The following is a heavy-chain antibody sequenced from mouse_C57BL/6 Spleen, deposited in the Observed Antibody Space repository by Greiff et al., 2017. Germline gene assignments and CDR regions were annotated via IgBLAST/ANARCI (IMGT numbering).Heavy chain of an antibody. CDR3: ARGSHYFDY. V-gene: IGHV1-81*01. Sequence: QVQLKQSGAELARPGASVKLSCKASGYTFTSYGISWVKQRTGQGLEWIGEIYPRSGNTSYNEKFKGKATLTADKSSSTAYMELRSLTSEDSAVYFCARGSHYFDYWGQGTTLTVSS. CDR2: IYPRSGNT. J-gene: IGHJ2*01. CDR1: GYTFTSYG.